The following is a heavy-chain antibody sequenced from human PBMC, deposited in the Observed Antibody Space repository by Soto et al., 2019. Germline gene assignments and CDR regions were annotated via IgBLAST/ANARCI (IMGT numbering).Heavy chain of an antibody. CDR3: ARVKCSSTSCYRGAQFDY. D-gene: IGHD2-2*01. J-gene: IGHJ4*02. CDR2: ISAYNGNT. V-gene: IGHV1-18*01. CDR1: GYTFTSYG. Sequence: QVQLVQSGAEVKKPGASVKVSCKASGYTFTSYGISWVRQAPGQGLEWMGWISAYNGNTNYAQKLKGRVTMTTDTSTSTAYMELRSLRSDDTAVYYCARVKCSSTSCYRGAQFDYWGQGTLVTVSS.